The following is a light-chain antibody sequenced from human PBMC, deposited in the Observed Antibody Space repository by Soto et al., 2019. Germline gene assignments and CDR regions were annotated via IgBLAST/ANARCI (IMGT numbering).Light chain of an antibody. J-gene: IGKJ1*01. CDR1: QSISSY. CDR2: GAF. CDR3: QQYNDWPLT. V-gene: IGKV3-15*01. Sequence: EIVLTQSPDTLSLPPGERATLYCRASQSISSYLAWYQQKPGQAPSLLIYGAFTRATGIPARFSGTGSGTEFTLTISSLQSEDFALYYCQQYNDWPLTFGQGTKVDIK.